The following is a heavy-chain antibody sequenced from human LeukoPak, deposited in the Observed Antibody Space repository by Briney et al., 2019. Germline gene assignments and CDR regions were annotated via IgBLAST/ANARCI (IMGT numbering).Heavy chain of an antibody. CDR1: GFTFSSYW. CDR2: IKQDGSEK. V-gene: IGHV3-7*01. D-gene: IGHD5-12*01. Sequence: AGGSLRLSCAASGFTFSSYWMSWVRQDPGKGLEWVANIKQDGSEKYYVDSVKGRFTISRDNAKNSPYLQMNSLRAEDTAVYYCARVRGTLRGGIGMDVWGQGTTVTVSS. CDR3: ARVRGTLRGGIGMDV. J-gene: IGHJ6*02.